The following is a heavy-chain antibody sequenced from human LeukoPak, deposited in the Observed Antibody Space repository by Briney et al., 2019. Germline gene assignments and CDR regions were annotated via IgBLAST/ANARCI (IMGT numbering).Heavy chain of an antibody. V-gene: IGHV3-15*01. CDR3: ITDRGWL. J-gene: IGHJ4*02. Sequence: GRSLRLSCTASGFNFSNAWMSWVRQAPGKGLEWIGRIKSKTDGGTTEYAAPVKGRFTISRDDSKNMVYLQMNSLESEDTAVYYSITDRGWLWGQGTLVSVSS. D-gene: IGHD5-12*01. CDR1: GFNFSNAW. CDR2: IKSKTDGGTT.